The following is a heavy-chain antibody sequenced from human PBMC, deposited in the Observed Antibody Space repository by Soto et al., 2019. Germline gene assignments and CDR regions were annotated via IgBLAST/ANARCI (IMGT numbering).Heavy chain of an antibody. CDR3: ATEDSTVTTCFHS. V-gene: IGHV4-30-4*01. CDR1: GGSISSGDYY. D-gene: IGHD4-17*01. J-gene: IGHJ4*02. Sequence: QVQLQESGPGLVKPSQTLSLTCTVSGGSISSGDYYWSWIRQPPGKGLEWIGYIYYSGSTYYNPSLKSRVTISVDTSKTQFSLQLSSVPAADTAVYYRATEDSTVTTCFHSWGQGTLVTVSS. CDR2: IYYSGST.